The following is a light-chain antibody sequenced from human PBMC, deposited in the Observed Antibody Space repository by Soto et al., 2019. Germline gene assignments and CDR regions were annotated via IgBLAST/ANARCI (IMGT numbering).Light chain of an antibody. CDR3: SSYAGSNSFV. CDR1: ISDVGLYNY. Sequence: QSVLTQPPSASGSPGQSVTISCTGTISDVGLYNYVSWYQQYPGKAPKLIIYEVSKRPSGVPDRFSGSKSGNTASLTVSGLQAEDEADYYCSSYAGSNSFVFGPVTKLTVL. J-gene: IGLJ1*01. CDR2: EVS. V-gene: IGLV2-8*01.